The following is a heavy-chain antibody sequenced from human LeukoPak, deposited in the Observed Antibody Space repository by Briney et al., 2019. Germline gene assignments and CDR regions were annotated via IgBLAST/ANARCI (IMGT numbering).Heavy chain of an antibody. D-gene: IGHD1-7*01. CDR2: ISYDGSDK. CDR3: AKIRVVFNWNYAYYFDS. Sequence: GGSLRLSCAASGFTFSDYGMHWVRQAPGKGLEWVAVISYDGSDKYYADSVKGRFTISRDNPKNTLYLQMNSLRTEDTALYYCAKIRVVFNWNYAYYFDSWGQGTLVTVSS. CDR1: GFTFSDYG. V-gene: IGHV3-30*18. J-gene: IGHJ4*02.